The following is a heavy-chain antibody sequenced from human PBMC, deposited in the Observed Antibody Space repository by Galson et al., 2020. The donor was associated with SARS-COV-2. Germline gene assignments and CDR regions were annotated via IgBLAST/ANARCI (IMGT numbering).Heavy chain of an antibody. CDR2: ISYDGSNK. V-gene: IGHV3-30*03. J-gene: IGHJ4*02. CDR3: ARELYGSGSYFDRYFDY. D-gene: IGHD3-10*01. CDR1: GFTFSSYG. Sequence: GESLKISCAASGFTFSSYGMHWVRQAPGKGLEWVAVISYDGSNKYYADSVKGRFTISRDNSKNTLYLQMNSLRAEDTAVYYCARELYGSGSYFDRYFDYWGQGTLFTVSS.